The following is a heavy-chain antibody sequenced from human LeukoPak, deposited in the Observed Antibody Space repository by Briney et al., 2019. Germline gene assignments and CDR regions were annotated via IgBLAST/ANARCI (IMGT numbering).Heavy chain of an antibody. D-gene: IGHD2-2*01. Sequence: KPGGSLRLSCAASGFSFSTYSMNWVRQAPGKGLEWVAVISYDGSNKYYADSVKGRFTISRDNSKNTLYLQMNSLRAEDTSVYYCAREGFDCSSTSCYRHFDYWGQGPLVTVSS. J-gene: IGHJ4*02. V-gene: IGHV3-30*03. CDR3: AREGFDCSSTSCYRHFDY. CDR1: GFSFSTYS. CDR2: ISYDGSNK.